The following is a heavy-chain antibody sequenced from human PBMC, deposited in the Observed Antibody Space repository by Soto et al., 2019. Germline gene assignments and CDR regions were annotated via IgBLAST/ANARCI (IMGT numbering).Heavy chain of an antibody. CDR3: ARDQLEGNWFDP. Sequence: QLQLQESGSGLVRPSQTLSLTCAVSGGSISSGGYSWIWIRQPPGKGLEWIGYIYHSGSTLHNPSLKRRVTISVDKSKNQFSLKLTSVTAADTDVYYCARDQLEGNWFDPWGQGTLVTVSS. D-gene: IGHD1-1*01. V-gene: IGHV4-30-2*01. CDR2: IYHSGST. CDR1: GGSISSGGYS. J-gene: IGHJ5*02.